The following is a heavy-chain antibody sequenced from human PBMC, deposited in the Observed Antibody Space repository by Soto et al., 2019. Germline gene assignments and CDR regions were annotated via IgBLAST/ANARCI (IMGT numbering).Heavy chain of an antibody. Sequence: GGSLRLSCAASGFTFSSYWMSWVRQAPGKGLEWVANIKQDGSEKYYVDSVKGRFTISRDNAKNSLYLQMNSLRAEDTAVYYCAREPLLAVAGTGNDAFDIWGQGTMVTVSS. J-gene: IGHJ3*02. CDR2: IKQDGSEK. D-gene: IGHD6-19*01. V-gene: IGHV3-7*01. CDR3: AREPLLAVAGTGNDAFDI. CDR1: GFTFSSYW.